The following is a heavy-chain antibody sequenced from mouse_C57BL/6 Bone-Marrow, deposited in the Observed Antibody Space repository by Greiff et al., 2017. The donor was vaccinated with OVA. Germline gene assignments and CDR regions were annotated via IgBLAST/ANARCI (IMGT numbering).Heavy chain of an antibody. J-gene: IGHJ4*01. V-gene: IGHV1-42*01. CDR1: GYSFTGYY. CDR3: ARGGIYYAMDY. CDR2: INPSTGGT. Sequence: VHVKQSGPELVKPGASVKISCKASGYSFTGYYMNWVKQSPEKSLEWIGEINPSTGGTTYNQKFKAKATLTVDKSSSTAYMQLKSLTSEDSAVYYCARGGIYYAMDYWGEGTSVTVSS.